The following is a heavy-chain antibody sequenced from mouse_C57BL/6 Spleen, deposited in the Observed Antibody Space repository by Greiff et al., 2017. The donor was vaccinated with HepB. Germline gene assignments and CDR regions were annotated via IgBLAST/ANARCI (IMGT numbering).Heavy chain of an antibody. Sequence: EVHLVESGGGLVKPGGSLKLSCAASGFTFSDYGMHWVRQAPEKGLEWVAYISSGSSTIYYADTVKGRFTISRDNAKNTLFLQMTSLRSEDTAMYYCARGLPLDYWGQGTTLTVSS. CDR2: ISSGSSTI. CDR1: GFTFSDYG. CDR3: ARGLPLDY. D-gene: IGHD2-2*01. J-gene: IGHJ2*01. V-gene: IGHV5-17*01.